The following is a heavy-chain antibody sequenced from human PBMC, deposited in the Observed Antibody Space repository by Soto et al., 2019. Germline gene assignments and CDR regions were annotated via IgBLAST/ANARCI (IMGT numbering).Heavy chain of an antibody. CDR1: GFTFSSYS. D-gene: IGHD3-10*01. Sequence: GGSLRLSCAASGFTFSSYSMNWVRQAPGKGLEWVSSISSSSSYIYYADSVKGRFTISRDNAKNSLYLQMNSLRAEDTAVYYCARDITMVRGVMTWGQGTLVTVSS. CDR3: ARDITMVRGVMT. V-gene: IGHV3-21*01. CDR2: ISSSSSYI. J-gene: IGHJ5*02.